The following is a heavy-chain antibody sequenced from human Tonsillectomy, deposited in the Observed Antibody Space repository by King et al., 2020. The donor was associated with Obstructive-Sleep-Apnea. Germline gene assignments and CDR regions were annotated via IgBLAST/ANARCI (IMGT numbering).Heavy chain of an antibody. Sequence: VQLQESGPGLVKPSETLSLTCTVSGGSISSYYWSWIRQPPGKGLEWIGYIYYIGSTNYNPSLKSRVTISVDTSKNQFSLKLSSVTAADTAVYYCARVGRGAAAGFDYWGQGTLVTVSS. CDR3: ARVGRGAAAGFDY. CDR2: IYYIGST. CDR1: GGSISSYY. J-gene: IGHJ4*02. V-gene: IGHV4-59*01. D-gene: IGHD6-13*01.